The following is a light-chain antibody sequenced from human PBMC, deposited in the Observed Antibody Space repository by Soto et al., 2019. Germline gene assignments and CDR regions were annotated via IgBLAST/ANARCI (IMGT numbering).Light chain of an antibody. CDR3: QQYNNFWT. Sequence: EIVMMQSPATLSVSPGETATLSCRASQSVSSNLAWYQQKPGQAPRLLIYGASTRATDIPARFSGSGSGTEFTLTISSLQSEDFAVYYCQQYNNFWTFGQGTKVEIK. J-gene: IGKJ1*01. V-gene: IGKV3-15*01. CDR2: GAS. CDR1: QSVSSN.